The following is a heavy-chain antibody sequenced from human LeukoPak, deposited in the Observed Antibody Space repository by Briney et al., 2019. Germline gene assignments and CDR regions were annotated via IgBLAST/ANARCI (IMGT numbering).Heavy chain of an antibody. Sequence: SETLSLTCAVSGYSISTGRYWGWIRQPPGKGLEWIGSIYQSGSTYYNPSLKSRVTISVDTSKNQFSLKLSSVTAADTAVYYCARVQDDYGDPGLGYYYDYMDVWGIGTTVSVSS. CDR1: GYSISTGRY. J-gene: IGHJ6*03. V-gene: IGHV4-38-2*01. D-gene: IGHD4-17*01. CDR3: ARVQDDYGDPGLGYYYDYMDV. CDR2: IYQSGST.